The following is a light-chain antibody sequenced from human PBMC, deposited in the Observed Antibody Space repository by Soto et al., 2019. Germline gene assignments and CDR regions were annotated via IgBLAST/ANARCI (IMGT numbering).Light chain of an antibody. J-gene: IGLJ2*01. Sequence: QPVLTQSPSASASLGASVKLTCTLSSGRSNYAIAWHQQQPEKGPRFLMKLNSDGSHSKGDGIPDRFSGSSSGAERYLTISTLQSEDEADYYCQTWVTGIHIFGGGTKLTVL. CDR1: SGRSNYA. CDR3: QTWVTGIHI. V-gene: IGLV4-69*01. CDR2: LNSDGSH.